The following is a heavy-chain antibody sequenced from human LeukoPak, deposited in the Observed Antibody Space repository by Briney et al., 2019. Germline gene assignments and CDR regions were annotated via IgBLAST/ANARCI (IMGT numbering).Heavy chain of an antibody. J-gene: IGHJ4*02. Sequence: ASVKVSCKASGYTFTGYYMYWVRQAPVQGLEWMGWINPNSGGTNYAQKCQGRVTMTRDTSISTAYMELSRLRSDATAVYYCARVQPHPIYYDNSDYPTRNDYWGQGTLVTVSS. CDR2: INPNSGGT. D-gene: IGHD3-22*01. CDR1: GYTFTGYY. V-gene: IGHV1-2*02. CDR3: ARVQPHPIYYDNSDYPTRNDY.